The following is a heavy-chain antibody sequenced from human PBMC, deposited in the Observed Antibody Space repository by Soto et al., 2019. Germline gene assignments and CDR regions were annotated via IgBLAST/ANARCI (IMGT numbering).Heavy chain of an antibody. Sequence: GGSLRLSCAASGFTFSSYAMSRVRQAPGKGLEWVSAISGSGGSTYYADSVKGRFTISRDNSKNTLYLQMNSLRAEDTAVYYCAKDNDRGVINYFDYWGQGTLVTVSS. V-gene: IGHV3-23*01. D-gene: IGHD3-10*02. CDR3: AKDNDRGVINYFDY. J-gene: IGHJ4*02. CDR1: GFTFSSYA. CDR2: ISGSGGST.